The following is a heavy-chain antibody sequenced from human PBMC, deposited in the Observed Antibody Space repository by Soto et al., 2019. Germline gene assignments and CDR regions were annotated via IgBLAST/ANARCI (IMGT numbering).Heavy chain of an antibody. D-gene: IGHD2-2*01. J-gene: IGHJ4*02. CDR2: MNPNSGNT. Sequence: GASVKVSCKASGYTFTSYDINWVRQATGQGLEWMGWMNPNSGNTGYARKFQGRVTMTRNTSISTAYMELSSLRSEDTAVYYCARGRTYCSSTSCLYYFDYWGQGTLVTVSS. V-gene: IGHV1-8*01. CDR3: ARGRTYCSSTSCLYYFDY. CDR1: GYTFTSYD.